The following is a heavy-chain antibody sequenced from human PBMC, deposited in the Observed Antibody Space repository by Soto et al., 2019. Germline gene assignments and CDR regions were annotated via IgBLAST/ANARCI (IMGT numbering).Heavy chain of an antibody. CDR3: ARVNYYDSSGYYFWWFDP. J-gene: IGHJ5*02. CDR1: GGSISSYY. CDR2: IYYSGST. V-gene: IGHV4-59*01. D-gene: IGHD3-22*01. Sequence: KHSETLSLTCTVSGGSISSYYWSWIRQPPGKGLEWIGYIYYSGSTNYNPSLKSRVTISVDTSKNQFSLKLSSVTAADTAVYYCARVNYYDSSGYYFWWFDPWGQGTLVTVSS.